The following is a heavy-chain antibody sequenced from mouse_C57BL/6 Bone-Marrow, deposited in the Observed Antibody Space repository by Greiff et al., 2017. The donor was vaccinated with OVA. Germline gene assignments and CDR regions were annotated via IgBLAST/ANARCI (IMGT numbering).Heavy chain of an antibody. Sequence: VQLQQPGAELVRPGSSVKLSCKASGYTFTSYWMDWVKQRPGQGLEWIGNIYPSDSETHYNQKFKDKATLTVDKSSSTAYMQLSSLTSEDSAVYYCARSSVDYYAMDYWGQGTSVTVSS. D-gene: IGHD6-1*01. CDR1: GYTFTSYW. CDR2: IYPSDSET. V-gene: IGHV1-61*01. J-gene: IGHJ4*01. CDR3: ARSSVDYYAMDY.